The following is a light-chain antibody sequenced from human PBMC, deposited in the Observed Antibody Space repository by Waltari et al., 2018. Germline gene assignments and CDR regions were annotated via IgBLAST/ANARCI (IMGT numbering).Light chain of an antibody. J-gene: IGKJ1*01. V-gene: IGKV3-20*01. CDR3: QHHFRLPAT. CDR1: QSISMY. CDR2: GET. Sequence: IMLTQSPATLSLSPGERATLSCRASQSISMYLAWYQQKPGQAPRLLIYGETTRATGIPDRFSGSGSGTDFSLTISGLEPEDSAVYYCQHHFRLPATFGQGTKVEIK.